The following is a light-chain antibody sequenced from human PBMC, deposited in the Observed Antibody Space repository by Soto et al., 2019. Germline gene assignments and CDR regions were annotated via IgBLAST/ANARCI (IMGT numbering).Light chain of an antibody. CDR3: QQYETYSPS. CDR2: DAS. CDR1: QSVSKS. J-gene: IGKJ1*01. Sequence: DIQMTQSPSTLSASVGDRVTITCRASQSVSKSLAWYQQQPGKAPKLLIYDASTLESGVPARFSGSGSGTKFTLTINSLQSHDFATCYCQQYETYSPSFGQGTKVEIK. V-gene: IGKV1-5*01.